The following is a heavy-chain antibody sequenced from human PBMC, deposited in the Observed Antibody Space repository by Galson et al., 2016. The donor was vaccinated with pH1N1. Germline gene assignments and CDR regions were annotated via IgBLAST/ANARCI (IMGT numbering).Heavy chain of an antibody. D-gene: IGHD5-24*01. CDR1: GFDFSASS. V-gene: IGHV3-73*01. Sequence: SLRLSCAASGFDFSASSIDWVRQTSGKGLEWVGRIRDKPYNYATAYAASVNGRFTLSRDDSKNTAYLHMNSLKTDDTAVYYRARPRDANWFDPWGRGTLVTVSS. CDR3: ARPRDANWFDP. J-gene: IGHJ5*02. CDR2: IRDKPYNYAT.